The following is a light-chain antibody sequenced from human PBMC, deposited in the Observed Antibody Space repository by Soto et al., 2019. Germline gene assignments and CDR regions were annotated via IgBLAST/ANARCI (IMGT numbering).Light chain of an antibody. V-gene: IGLV2-18*02. CDR3: SSYTSSSTYV. CDR2: EVS. CDR1: SSDVGNYNR. Sequence: SALTQPPSVSGSPGQSVTISCTGTSSDVGNYNRVSWYQQPPGTAPKVIIYEVSNRPSGVPDRFSGSKSGNTASLTISGLQAEDEADYYCSSYTSSSTYVFGTGTQLTVL. J-gene: IGLJ1*01.